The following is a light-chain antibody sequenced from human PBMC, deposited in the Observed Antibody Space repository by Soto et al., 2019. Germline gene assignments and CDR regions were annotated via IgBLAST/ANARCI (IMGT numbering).Light chain of an antibody. Sequence: IVLTHSPGTLSLSAGEIAALSCRGSQSVSSSYLAWYQQKPGQSPRPLIYGASSRATGIPDRFSGSGSGTEFTLTISSLQSEDFAVYFCQQYNNWPLTFGQGTKVDIK. CDR1: QSVSSSY. J-gene: IGKJ1*01. V-gene: IGKV3-20*01. CDR3: QQYNNWPLT. CDR2: GAS.